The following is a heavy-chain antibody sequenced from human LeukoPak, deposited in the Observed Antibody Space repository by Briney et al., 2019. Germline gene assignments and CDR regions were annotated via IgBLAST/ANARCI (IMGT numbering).Heavy chain of an antibody. CDR2: VYSSGST. V-gene: IGHV4-59*01. Sequence: SETLSLTRTVSGGSISGYYWSWIRQPPGKGLEWIGYVYSSGSTNYNPSLRSRVTISVDTSKSQQFSLKLSSVTAADTAVYYCARYFSNYRVFDFWGQGTLVTVSS. CDR3: ARYFSNYRVFDF. CDR1: GGSISGYY. D-gene: IGHD4-11*01. J-gene: IGHJ4*02.